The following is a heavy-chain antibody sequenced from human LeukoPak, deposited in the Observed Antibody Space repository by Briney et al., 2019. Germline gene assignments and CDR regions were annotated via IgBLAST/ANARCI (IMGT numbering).Heavy chain of an antibody. Sequence: GGSLRLSCAASGFTFSDYYMSWIRQAPGKGLEWISYISSSGSTIYYADSVKGRFTISRDNAKNSLYLQMNSLRAEDTAVYYCARVGDSSGYYYYFDYWGQGTLVTVSS. CDR2: ISSSGSTI. D-gene: IGHD3-22*01. J-gene: IGHJ4*02. V-gene: IGHV3-11*01. CDR3: ARVGDSSGYYYYFDY. CDR1: GFTFSDYY.